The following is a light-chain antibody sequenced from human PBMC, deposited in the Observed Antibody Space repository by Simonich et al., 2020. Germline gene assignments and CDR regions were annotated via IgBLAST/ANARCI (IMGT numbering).Light chain of an antibody. J-gene: IGKJ1*01. V-gene: IGKV4-1*01. CDR1: QSVLYSSNNKNY. CDR2: WAS. Sequence: DIVMTQSPDSLAVSLGERATINCKSSQSVLYSSNNKNYLAWYQQKPGQPSKLLIYWASTRESGVPDRVSGSGSGKDFTLTISSLQAEDGAVYYCQQYYSTPLTFGQGTKVEIK. CDR3: QQYYSTPLT.